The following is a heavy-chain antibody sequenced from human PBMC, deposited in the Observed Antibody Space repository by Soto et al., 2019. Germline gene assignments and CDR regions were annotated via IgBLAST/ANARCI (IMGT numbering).Heavy chain of an antibody. D-gene: IGHD3-3*01. J-gene: IGHJ5*02. CDR3: GSITISGVP. CDR1: GGSFSDYY. V-gene: IGHV4-34*01. CDR2: INHSGST. Sequence: PSETLSLTCAVYGGSFSDYYWSWIRQPPGKGLEWIGEINHSGSTNYNPSLKSRVSISLDTSKKQFSLKLTSVTAADTAVYYCGSITISGVPWGQGTLVTVPS.